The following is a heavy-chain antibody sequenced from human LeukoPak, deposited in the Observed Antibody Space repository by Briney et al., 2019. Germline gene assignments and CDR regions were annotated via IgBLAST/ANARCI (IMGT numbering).Heavy chain of an antibody. CDR1: GDSVSSNSAA. D-gene: IGHD4-23*01. J-gene: IGHJ4*02. V-gene: IGHV6-1*01. CDR2: TYYRSKWYN. CDR3: ARDSTVVTHHPLDY. Sequence: SQTLSLTCAILGDSVSSNSAAWNWIRQSPSRGLEWLGRTYYRSKWYNDYAVSVKSRITINPDTSKNQFSLQLNSVTPEDTAVYYCARDSTVVTHHPLDYWGQGTLATVSS.